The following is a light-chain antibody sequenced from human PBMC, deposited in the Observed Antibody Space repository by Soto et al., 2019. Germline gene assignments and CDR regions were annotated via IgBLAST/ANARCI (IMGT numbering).Light chain of an antibody. CDR2: AAS. Sequence: DIQMTQSPSSLSASVGDRVTITCRASQSISSYLYWYQQKPGKAPKLLIYAASSLQSGVPSRFSGSGSGTDFNHTISSLQPEDFATYYGQQSYITPPTFGQGTKVEIK. CDR3: QQSYITPPT. J-gene: IGKJ1*01. V-gene: IGKV1-39*01. CDR1: QSISSY.